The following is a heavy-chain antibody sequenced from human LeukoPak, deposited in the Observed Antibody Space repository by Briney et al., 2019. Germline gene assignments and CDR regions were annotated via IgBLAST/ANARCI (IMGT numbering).Heavy chain of an antibody. CDR1: GGSISSYY. Sequence: SETLSLTCTVSGGSISSYYWSWIRQPPGKGLEWIGYIYYSGSTNYNPSLRSRVTISVDTSKNQFSLKLSSVTAADTAVYYCARHLNWFDPWGQGTLVTVSS. CDR3: ARHLNWFDP. CDR2: IYYSGST. V-gene: IGHV4-59*08. J-gene: IGHJ5*02.